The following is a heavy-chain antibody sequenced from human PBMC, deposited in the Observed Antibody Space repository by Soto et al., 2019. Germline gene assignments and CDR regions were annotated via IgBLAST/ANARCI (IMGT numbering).Heavy chain of an antibody. CDR3: ASQQLSAYQDWLDL. CDR1: GYSFTSYW. J-gene: IGHJ5*02. Sequence: GESLKISCKGSGYSFTSYWIGWGRQMPGKGLEWMGIIYPGDSDTGYSPSFQGQVTISADKSISTAYLQWSSLKASDTAMYYCASQQLSAYQDWLDLWGRGTPVPASS. CDR2: IYPGDSDT. V-gene: IGHV5-51*01. D-gene: IGHD2-2*01.